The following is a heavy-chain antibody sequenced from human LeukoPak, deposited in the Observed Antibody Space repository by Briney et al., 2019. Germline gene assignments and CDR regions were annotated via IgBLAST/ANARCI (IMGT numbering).Heavy chain of an antibody. V-gene: IGHV3-66*02. D-gene: IGHD5-24*01. CDR3: AREAHLLENGFDY. CDR2: IYSGGST. CDR1: GFTFSSNY. Sequence: GGSLRLSCAASGFTFSSNYMSWVRQAPGKGLEWVSVIYSGGSTYYADSVKGRFTISRDNSKNTLYLQMNSLRAEDTAVYYCAREAHLLENGFDYWGQGTLVTVSS. J-gene: IGHJ4*02.